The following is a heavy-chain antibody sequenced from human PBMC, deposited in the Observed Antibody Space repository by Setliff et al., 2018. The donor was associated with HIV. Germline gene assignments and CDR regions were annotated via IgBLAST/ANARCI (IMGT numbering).Heavy chain of an antibody. CDR1: GYTFTRYS. CDR2: VNPTGGST. D-gene: IGHD2-21*01. V-gene: IGHV1-46*01. Sequence: ASVKVSCQTSGYTFTRYSIHWVRQAPGQVPECMGIVNPTGGSTTYAQKFQGRVTLTRDTSTSTVYMELSSLTSDDTAVYYCARGSKYDGEPDFDYWGQGTLVTVSS. J-gene: IGHJ4*02. CDR3: ARGSKYDGEPDFDY.